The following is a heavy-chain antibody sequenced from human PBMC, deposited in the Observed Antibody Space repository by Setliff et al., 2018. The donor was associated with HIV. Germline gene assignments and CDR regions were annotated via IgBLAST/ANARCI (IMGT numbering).Heavy chain of an antibody. J-gene: IGHJ6*02. V-gene: IGHV3-74*01. CDR2: INSDGSIT. CDR1: GFSFGNHW. CDR3: ARPYTVWVYGMDL. D-gene: IGHD2-8*01. Sequence: PGESLKISCGASGFSFGNHWMYWVRQAPGKGLVWVSRINSDGSITDYADSVKGRFTISRDNAKNTLYMQMNSLRAEDTAVYYCARPYTVWVYGMDLWGQGTTVTVSS.